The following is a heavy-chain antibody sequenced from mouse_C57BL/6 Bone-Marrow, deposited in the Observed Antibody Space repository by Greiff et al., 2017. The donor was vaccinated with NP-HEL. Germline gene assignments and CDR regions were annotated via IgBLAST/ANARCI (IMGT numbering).Heavy chain of an antibody. V-gene: IGHV10-1*01. D-gene: IGHD1-1*01. Sequence: EVKLMESGGGLVQPKGSLKLSCAASGFSFNTYAMNWVRQAPGTGLEWVARIRSKSNNYATYYADSVKYRFTISRDDSESMLYLQMNNLKTEDTAMYYCVRDYGSFLYAMDYWGQGTSVTVSS. CDR1: GFSFNTYA. J-gene: IGHJ4*01. CDR3: VRDYGSFLYAMDY. CDR2: IRSKSNNYAT.